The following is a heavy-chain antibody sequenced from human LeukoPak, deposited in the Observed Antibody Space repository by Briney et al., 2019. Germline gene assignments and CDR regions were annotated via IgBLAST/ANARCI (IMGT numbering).Heavy chain of an antibody. J-gene: IGHJ4*02. V-gene: IGHV3-7*01. CDR2: IKQDGSAK. CDR3: ARYPYISWEYYFDY. Sequence: GGSLRLSCAASGFTFSSYWMNWVRQAPGKGLEWVANIKQDGSAKYYVDSVKGRFTISRDNAKNSLYLQMNSLRAEDTAVYYCARYPYISWEYYFDYWGQGTLVTVSS. D-gene: IGHD1-26*01. CDR1: GFTFSSYW.